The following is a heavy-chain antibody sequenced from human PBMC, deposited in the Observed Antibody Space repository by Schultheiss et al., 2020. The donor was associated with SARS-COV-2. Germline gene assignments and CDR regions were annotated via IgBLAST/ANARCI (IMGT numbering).Heavy chain of an antibody. V-gene: IGHV4-4*07. CDR3: ARDMRVLLWFGELSGDAFDI. D-gene: IGHD3-10*01. CDR2: IYTSGST. Sequence: GSLRLSCTVSGGSISSYYWSWIRQPAGKGLEWIGRIYTSGSTNYNPSLKSRVTMSVDTSKNQFSLKLSSVTAAATAVYYCARDMRVLLWFGELSGDAFDIWGQGTMVTVSS. J-gene: IGHJ3*02. CDR1: GGSISSYY.